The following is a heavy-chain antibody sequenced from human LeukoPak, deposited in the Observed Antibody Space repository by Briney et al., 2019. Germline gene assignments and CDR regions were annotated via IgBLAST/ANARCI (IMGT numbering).Heavy chain of an antibody. V-gene: IGHV1-46*01. J-gene: IGHJ4*02. CDR3: ARDQEGFDY. Sequence: ASVKVSCKASGFVFTGYGFTWVRQAPGQGLEWMGMIYPRDGSTSYAQKFQGRVTVTRDTSTSTVHMELSGLRSEDTAVYYCARDQEGFDYWGQGTLVTVSS. CDR1: GFVFTGYG. CDR2: IYPRDGST.